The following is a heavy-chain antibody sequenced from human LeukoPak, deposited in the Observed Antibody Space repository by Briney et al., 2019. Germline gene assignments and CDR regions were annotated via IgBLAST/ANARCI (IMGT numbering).Heavy chain of an antibody. Sequence: PSETLSLTCTVSGGSVSSGDYYWSWIRQPPGKGLEWIGYIYYSGSTYYNPSPKSRVTISVDTSKNQFSLKLSSVTAADTAVYYCAREGYCSSTSCYISSWFDPWGQGTLVTVSS. CDR3: AREGYCSSTSCYISSWFDP. J-gene: IGHJ5*02. CDR2: IYYSGST. D-gene: IGHD2-2*02. CDR1: GGSVSSGDYY. V-gene: IGHV4-30-4*01.